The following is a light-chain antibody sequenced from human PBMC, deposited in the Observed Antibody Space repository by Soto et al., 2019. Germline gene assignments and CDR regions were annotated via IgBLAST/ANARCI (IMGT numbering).Light chain of an antibody. Sequence: QSALTQPASVSGSPGQSITISCTGTSSDVGGYNYVSWYQQHPDKAPKLMIYEVSNRPSGVSNRFSGSKSDNTASLTISGLQAEDEADYYCSSYTSSGTLVFGGGTKLTVL. CDR3: SSYTSSGTLV. CDR2: EVS. CDR1: SSDVGGYNY. V-gene: IGLV2-14*01. J-gene: IGLJ2*01.